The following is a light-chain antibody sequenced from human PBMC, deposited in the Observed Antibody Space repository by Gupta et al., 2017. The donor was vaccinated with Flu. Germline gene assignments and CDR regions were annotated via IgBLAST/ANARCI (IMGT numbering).Light chain of an antibody. CDR3: QVWEDDSANHVV. CDR1: NIAIKS. J-gene: IGLJ2*01. V-gene: IGLV3-21*02. Sequence: SYALTQALSVSVAPGQTARITCGGNNIAIKSVHWCQQKSGQAPLLVIYDDSDRHSGIPERFSASNSGTTATLTISRVDDGDEADYYCQVWEDDSANHVVFGGGTKLTVL. CDR2: DDS.